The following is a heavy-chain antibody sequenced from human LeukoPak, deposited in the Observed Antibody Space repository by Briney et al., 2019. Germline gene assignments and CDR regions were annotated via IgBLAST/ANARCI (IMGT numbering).Heavy chain of an antibody. J-gene: IGHJ4*02. CDR1: GFTFSSYA. CDR3: ATLAVINFDY. Sequence: PGGSLRLSCAASGFTFSSYAMNWVRQAPGKGLEWVSAISGSGGSTCYADSVKGRFTISRDNSKNTLYLQMNSLRAEDTAVYYCATLAVINFDYWGQGTLVTVSS. V-gene: IGHV3-23*01. CDR2: ISGSGGST. D-gene: IGHD3-22*01.